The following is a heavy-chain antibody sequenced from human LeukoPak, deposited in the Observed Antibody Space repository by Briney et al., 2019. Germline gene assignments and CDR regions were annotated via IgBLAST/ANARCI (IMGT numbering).Heavy chain of an antibody. CDR2: IYYSGST. CDR3: ARYHSTWGLNY. V-gene: IGHV4-39*01. J-gene: IGHJ4*02. CDR1: GASISSITYH. Sequence: PSETLSLTCTVSGASISSITYHWGWIRQPPGKGLEWIGSIYYSGSTYYTTSLKSRVTISIDTSNNQFSLKLTSVTAADTAVYYCARYHSTWGLNYWGQGTLVTVSS. D-gene: IGHD2-2*01.